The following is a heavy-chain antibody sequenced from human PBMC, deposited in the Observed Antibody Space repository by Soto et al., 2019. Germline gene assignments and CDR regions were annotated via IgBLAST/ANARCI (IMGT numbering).Heavy chain of an antibody. V-gene: IGHV1-69*01. Sequence: QVQLVQSGAEVKRPGSSVKVSCKASGDMFRNSAFTWERQAPGQGLAWMGVIIPLFRKTDVAQKFQGRVNLTADESTSSLYMEVSSLTSEDTAVYYCARARLSNGDPNIYFFYGLDVWGQGTTITVSS. J-gene: IGHJ6*02. CDR3: ARARLSNGDPNIYFFYGLDV. D-gene: IGHD3-10*01. CDR2: IIPLFRKT. CDR1: GDMFRNSA.